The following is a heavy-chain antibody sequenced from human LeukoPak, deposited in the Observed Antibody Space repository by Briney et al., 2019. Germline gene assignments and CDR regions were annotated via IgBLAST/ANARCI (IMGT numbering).Heavy chain of an antibody. CDR1: GFTFSSCA. V-gene: IGHV3-23*01. CDR3: AKAGGNNSPYYYYYMDV. Sequence: TGGPLRLSCAASGFTFSSCAMTWVRQAPGKGLEWVSAISGSGSNTYYADSVKGRFTISRDNSKNTLYLQMNSLRAEDTALYFCAKAGGNNSPYYYYYMDVWGKGTTVTVSS. J-gene: IGHJ6*03. CDR2: ISGSGSNT. D-gene: IGHD1-20*01.